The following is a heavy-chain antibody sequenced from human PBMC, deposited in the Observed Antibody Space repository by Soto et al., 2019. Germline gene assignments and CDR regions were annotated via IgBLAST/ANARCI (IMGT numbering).Heavy chain of an antibody. Sequence: GGSLRLSCAASGFTFSSYAMSWVRQAPGKGLEWVSAISGSGGSTYYADSVKGRLTISRDNSKNTLYLQMNSLRAEDTAVYYCAKESRDYDILTGRFDPWGQGTLVTVSS. CDR3: AKESRDYDILTGRFDP. CDR2: ISGSGGST. CDR1: GFTFSSYA. V-gene: IGHV3-23*01. D-gene: IGHD3-9*01. J-gene: IGHJ5*02.